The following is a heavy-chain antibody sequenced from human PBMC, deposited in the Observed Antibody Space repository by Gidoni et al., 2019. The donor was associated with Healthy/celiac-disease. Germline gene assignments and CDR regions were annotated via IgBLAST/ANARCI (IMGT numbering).Heavy chain of an antibody. V-gene: IGHV4-34*01. CDR1: GGAFSGYY. CDR2: INHSGST. J-gene: IGHJ3*02. Sequence: QVQLQQWGAGLLKPSETLSLTCAVHGGAFSGYYWSWIRQPPGKGLEWIGEINHSGSTNYNPSLKSRVTISVDTSKNQFSLKLSSVTAADTAVYYCAREYYYDSSGSFDIWGQGTMVTVSS. D-gene: IGHD3-22*01. CDR3: AREYYYDSSGSFDI.